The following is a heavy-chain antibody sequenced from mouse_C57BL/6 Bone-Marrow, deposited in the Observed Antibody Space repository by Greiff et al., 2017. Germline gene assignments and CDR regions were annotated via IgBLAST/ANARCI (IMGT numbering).Heavy chain of an antibody. CDR2: ISNLAYSI. J-gene: IGHJ4*01. Sequence: EVQGVESGGGLVQPGGSLKLSCAASGFTFSDYGMAWVRQAPRKGPEWVAFISNLAYSISYADTVTGRFTISRENAKNTLYLEMSSLRSEDTAMYYCARRAGTNYAMDYWGQGTSVTVSS. CDR3: ARRAGTNYAMDY. V-gene: IGHV5-15*01. D-gene: IGHD4-1*01. CDR1: GFTFSDYG.